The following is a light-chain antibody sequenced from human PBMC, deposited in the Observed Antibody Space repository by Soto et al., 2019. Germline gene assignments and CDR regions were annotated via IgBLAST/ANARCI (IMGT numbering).Light chain of an antibody. V-gene: IGLV1-40*01. J-gene: IGLJ3*02. Sequence: QSVLTQPPSVSGAPGQRVTISCSGSSSNIGAGYDVHWYQQVPGTVPKLVIYDTFNRPSVVPDRFSGSKSGTSASLAITGLQAEDEADYYCQAYDHSLGVSVLFGGGTKVTVL. CDR2: DTF. CDR3: QAYDHSLGVSVL. CDR1: SSNIGAGYD.